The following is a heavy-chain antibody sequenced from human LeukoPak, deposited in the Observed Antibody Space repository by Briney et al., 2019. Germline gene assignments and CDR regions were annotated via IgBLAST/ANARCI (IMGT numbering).Heavy chain of an antibody. CDR3: ARGTRITMVRGVITPSPY. CDR1: GYTFTGYY. CDR2: INPNSGGT. J-gene: IGHJ4*02. V-gene: IGHV1-2*02. D-gene: IGHD3-10*01. Sequence: ASVKVSCKASGYTFTGYYMQWVRQAPGQGLEWMGWINPNSGGTNYAQKFQGRVTMTRDTSISTAYMELSRLRSDDTAVYYCARGTRITMVRGVITPSPYWGQGTLVTVSS.